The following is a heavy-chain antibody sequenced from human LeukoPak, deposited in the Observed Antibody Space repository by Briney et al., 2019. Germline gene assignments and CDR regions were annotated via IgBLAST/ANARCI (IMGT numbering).Heavy chain of an antibody. D-gene: IGHD3-16*01. J-gene: IGHJ4*02. V-gene: IGHV3-53*01. CDR1: GFTVSSNY. Sequence: GGSLRLSWAASGFTVSSNYMSWVRQAPGKGLEWVSIIYSGGGTYYADSVKGRFTISRDNSKNTLYLQINSLRAEDTAVYYCARGGNGPFDYWGQGTLVTVSS. CDR2: IYSGGGT. CDR3: ARGGNGPFDY.